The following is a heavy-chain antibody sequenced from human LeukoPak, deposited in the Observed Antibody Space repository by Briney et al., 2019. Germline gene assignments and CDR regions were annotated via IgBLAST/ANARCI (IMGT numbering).Heavy chain of an antibody. J-gene: IGHJ5*02. V-gene: IGHV1-69*13. CDR2: IIPIFGTA. Sequence: ASVKVSCTASGGTFSSYAISWVRQAPGQGLEWTGGIIPIFGTANYAQKFQGRVTITADESTSTAYMELSSLRSEDTAVYYCARVKGIAAKDWFDPWGQGTLVTVSS. D-gene: IGHD6-25*01. CDR1: GGTFSSYA. CDR3: ARVKGIAAKDWFDP.